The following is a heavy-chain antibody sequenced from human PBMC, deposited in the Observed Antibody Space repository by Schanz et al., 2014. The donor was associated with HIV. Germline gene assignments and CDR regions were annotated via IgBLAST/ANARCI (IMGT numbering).Heavy chain of an antibody. CDR3: ARRDTGTLYYYYHYGMDV. CDR1: GFTFNSYA. J-gene: IGHJ6*02. Sequence: VQLVESGGGVVQPGRSLRLSCVASGFTFNSYAMHWVRQAPGKGLEWVSSISTSGYIYYADSVKGRFSISRDSAKNALYLQMNSLRGDDTAVYYCARRDTGTLYYYYHYGMDVWGQGTTVTVSS. D-gene: IGHD1-1*01. CDR2: ISTSGYI. V-gene: IGHV3-21*01.